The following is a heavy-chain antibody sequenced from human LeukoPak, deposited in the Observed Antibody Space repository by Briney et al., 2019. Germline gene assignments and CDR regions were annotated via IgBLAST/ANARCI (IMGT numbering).Heavy chain of an antibody. V-gene: IGHV1-46*01. CDR2: INPSGGST. CDR3: ARDPRGNSVYVFDY. CDR1: RYTFTNYY. J-gene: IGHJ4*02. Sequence: ASVKVSCKASRYTFTNYYMHWVRQAPGQGLDWMGFINPSGGSTRYAQNFQGRVTMTRDTSTSTIYMELSSLRSEDTAVYYCARDPRGNSVYVFDYWGQGTLVTVSS. D-gene: IGHD5/OR15-5a*01.